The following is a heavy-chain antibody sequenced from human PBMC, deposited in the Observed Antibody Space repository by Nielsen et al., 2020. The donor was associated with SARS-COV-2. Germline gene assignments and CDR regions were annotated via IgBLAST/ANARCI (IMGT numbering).Heavy chain of an antibody. CDR2: ISGSGAGT. D-gene: IGHD4-17*01. CDR3: AKTGTSGWPGGFDY. J-gene: IGHJ4*02. V-gene: IGHV3-23*01. Sequence: VRQAPGKGLEWVSAISGSGAGTYYADSVKGRFTISRDNSRNTLSVQMNSLTGEDTAVYFCAKTGTSGWPGGFDYWGQGSLVTVSS.